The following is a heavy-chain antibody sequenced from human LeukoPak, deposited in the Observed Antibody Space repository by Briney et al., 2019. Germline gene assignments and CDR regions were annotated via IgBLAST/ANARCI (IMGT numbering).Heavy chain of an antibody. D-gene: IGHD2-15*01. CDR2: IYYSGHT. Sequence: SETLSLTCTVSGGSISSYYWSWIRQPPGEGLEWIGYIYYSGHTNYNSSLKSRVTMSLDTSKSQFSLRLSSVTAADTAVYFCARHPFATPFDYWGPGTLVTVSS. V-gene: IGHV4-59*08. J-gene: IGHJ4*02. CDR3: ARHPFATPFDY. CDR1: GGSISSYY.